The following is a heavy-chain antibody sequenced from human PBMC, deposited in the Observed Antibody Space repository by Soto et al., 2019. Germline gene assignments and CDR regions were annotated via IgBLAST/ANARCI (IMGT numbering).Heavy chain of an antibody. CDR3: AKHDRGDYMAY. J-gene: IGHJ4*02. CDR2: ISGTGTST. D-gene: IGHD3-16*01. V-gene: IGHV3-23*01. CDR1: GFTFSNYA. Sequence: EVQVLESGGDLVQPGGSLRLSCVASGFTFSNYAMSWVRQAPGKGLEWVSTISGTGTSTYYADFVKGRFTISRDNSKNSLYVQMNSLRAEDTAVYYCAKHDRGDYMAYWGQGTLLTVSS.